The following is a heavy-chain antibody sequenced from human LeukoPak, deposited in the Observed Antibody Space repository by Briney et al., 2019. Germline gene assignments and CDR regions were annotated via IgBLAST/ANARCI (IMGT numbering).Heavy chain of an antibody. D-gene: IGHD1-26*01. J-gene: IGHJ4*02. CDR1: GFTFSNYW. CDR3: AKKGATTGDFDY. CDR2: IDNAGSIT. Sequence: GGSLRLSCAASGFTFSNYWIHWVRQAPGKGLVWVSRIDNAGSITTYADSVKGRFTISRDNSKNTLYLQMNSLRAEDTAVYYCAKKGATTGDFDYWGQGTLVTVSS. V-gene: IGHV3-74*03.